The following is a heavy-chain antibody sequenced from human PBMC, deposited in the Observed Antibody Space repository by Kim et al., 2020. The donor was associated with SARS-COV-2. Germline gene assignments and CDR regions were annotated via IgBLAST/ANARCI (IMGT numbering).Heavy chain of an antibody. D-gene: IGHD6-25*01. CDR1: GFIFSDLH. V-gene: IGHV3-72*01. J-gene: IGHJ4*02. Sequence: GGSLRLSCTGSGFIFSDLHMDWVRLPPGKGLEWVARIRNKRRSYYTEYAASVRGRFTISRDDSTNSLYLQMISLKIEDTALYSCTRYADGGIFDYWGQGTLVAVSS. CDR3: TRYADGGIFDY. CDR2: IRNKRRSYYT.